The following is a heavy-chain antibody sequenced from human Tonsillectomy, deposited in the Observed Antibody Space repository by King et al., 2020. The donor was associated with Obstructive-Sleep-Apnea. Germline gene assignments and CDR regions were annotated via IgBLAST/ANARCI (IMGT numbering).Heavy chain of an antibody. CDR2: IKQDGSEK. J-gene: IGHJ4*02. D-gene: IGHD6-25*01. V-gene: IGHV3-7*03. Sequence: EVQLVESGGGLVQPGGSLKLYCAASGFTFSSYWMSWVRQAPGKGLEWVANIKQDGSEKYYVDSVKGRFTISRDNAKNSLYLQMNSLRAEDTAVYYCARDAGTAAPVDYWGQGTLVTVSS. CDR1: GFTFSSYW. CDR3: ARDAGTAAPVDY.